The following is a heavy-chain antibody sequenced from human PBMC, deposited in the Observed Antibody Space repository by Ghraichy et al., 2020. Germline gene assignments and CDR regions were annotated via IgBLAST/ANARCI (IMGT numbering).Heavy chain of an antibody. Sequence: SETLSLTCAVSGGSISSGGYSWSWIRQPPGKGLEWIGYIYHSGSTYYNPSLKSRVTISVDRSKNQFSLKLSSVTAADTAVYYCARVAPPYCSSTSCYTGAFDIWGQGTMVTVSS. CDR2: IYHSGST. V-gene: IGHV4-30-2*01. D-gene: IGHD2-2*02. J-gene: IGHJ3*02. CDR3: ARVAPPYCSSTSCYTGAFDI. CDR1: GGSISSGGYS.